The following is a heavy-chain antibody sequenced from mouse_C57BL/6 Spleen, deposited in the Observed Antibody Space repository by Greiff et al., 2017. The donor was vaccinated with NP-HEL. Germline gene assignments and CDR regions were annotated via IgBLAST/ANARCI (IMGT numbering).Heavy chain of an antibody. CDR3: ARGGDSSGRLDY. D-gene: IGHD3-2*02. V-gene: IGHV1-50*01. Sequence: VQLQQPGAELVKPGASVKLSCKASGYTFTSYWMQWVKQRPGQGLEWIGEIDPSDSYTNYNQKFKGKATLTVDTSSSTAYMQLSSLTSEDSAVYYCARGGDSSGRLDYWGQGTTLTVSS. CDR1: GYTFTSYW. J-gene: IGHJ2*01. CDR2: IDPSDSYT.